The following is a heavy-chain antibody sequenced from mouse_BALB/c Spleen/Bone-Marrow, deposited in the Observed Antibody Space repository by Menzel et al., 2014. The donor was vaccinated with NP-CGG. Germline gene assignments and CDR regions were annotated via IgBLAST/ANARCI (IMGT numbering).Heavy chain of an antibody. J-gene: IGHJ4*01. CDR1: GFTFSSYG. D-gene: IGHD2-4*01. V-gene: IGHV5-17*02. Sequence: EVHLVESGGGLVQPGGSRKVSCAASGFTFSSYGMHWVRQGPEKGLEWVAYISSGSSTIYYADTVKGRCTISKDNPKNTLFLQMTSLRSEDTAMYYCARSTMITTVYYYAMDNWGQGTSVTVSS. CDR3: ARSTMITTVYYYAMDN. CDR2: ISSGSSTI.